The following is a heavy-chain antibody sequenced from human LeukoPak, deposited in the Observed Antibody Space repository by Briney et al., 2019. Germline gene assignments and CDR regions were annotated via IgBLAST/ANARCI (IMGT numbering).Heavy chain of an antibody. CDR1: GFTFSSYA. CDR3: ARQGYYDILTGTVDV. Sequence: PGGSLRLACAASGFTFSSYAMTWVRQAPGKGLGWVSAFSATDGSAQYAESVEGRFTISRDNSKNTLYLQMNSLRAEDTAVYYCARQGYYDILTGTVDVWGQGTTVTVSS. D-gene: IGHD3-9*01. V-gene: IGHV3-23*01. CDR2: FSATDGSA. J-gene: IGHJ6*02.